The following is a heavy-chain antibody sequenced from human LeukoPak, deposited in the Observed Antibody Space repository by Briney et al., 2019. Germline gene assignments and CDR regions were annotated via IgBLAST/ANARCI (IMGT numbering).Heavy chain of an antibody. D-gene: IGHD2-8*01. J-gene: IGHJ6*03. CDR2: INHSGST. CDR3: ARERIVLMVYASGHGYYYMDV. CDR1: GGSFSGYY. V-gene: IGHV4-34*01. Sequence: SETLSLTCAVYGGSFSGYYWSWIRQPPGKGLEWMGEINHSGSTNYNPSLKSRVTISVDTSKNQFSLKLSSVTAADTAVYYCARERIVLMVYASGHGYYYMDVWGKGTTVTVSS.